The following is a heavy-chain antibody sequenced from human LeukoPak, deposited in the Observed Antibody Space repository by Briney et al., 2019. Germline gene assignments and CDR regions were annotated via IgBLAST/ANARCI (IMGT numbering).Heavy chain of an antibody. J-gene: IGHJ4*02. Sequence: AASVKVSCKASGYTFTSYGISWVRQAPGQGLEWMGWISAYNGNTNYAQKLQGRVTMTTDTSTSTASMEVRSLRSDDTAVYYCARDLDGSGSYFTDYWGQGTLVTVSS. D-gene: IGHD3-10*01. CDR1: GYTFTSYG. V-gene: IGHV1-18*01. CDR3: ARDLDGSGSYFTDY. CDR2: ISAYNGNT.